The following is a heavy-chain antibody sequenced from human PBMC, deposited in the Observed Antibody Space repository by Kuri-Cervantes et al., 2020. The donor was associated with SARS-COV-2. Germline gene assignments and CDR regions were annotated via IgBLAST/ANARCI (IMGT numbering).Heavy chain of an antibody. CDR2: IYYSGST. J-gene: IGHJ4*02. V-gene: IGHV4-39*07. Sequence: SETLSLTCTVSGGSISSSSYYWGWIRQPPGKGLEWIGSIYYSGSTYYNPSLKSRVTISVDTSKNQFSLKLGSVTAADTAVYYCARETGAGIAAAGNLFDYWGQGTLVTVSS. D-gene: IGHD6-13*01. CDR1: GGSISSSSYY. CDR3: ARETGAGIAAAGNLFDY.